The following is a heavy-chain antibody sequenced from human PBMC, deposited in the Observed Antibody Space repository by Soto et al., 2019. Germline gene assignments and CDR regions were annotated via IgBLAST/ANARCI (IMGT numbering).Heavy chain of an antibody. Sequence: QVQLQQWGAGLLKPSETLSLTCAVYGGSFSGYYWSWIRQPPGKGLEWIGEVNHSGSAHYNPSLRSRVNISVDTSKNQFSLKLSSVTAADTAVFYCARGVYNAIFGVISLDYWGQGTLVTVSS. CDR1: GGSFSGYY. V-gene: IGHV4-34*01. CDR2: VNHSGSA. J-gene: IGHJ4*02. D-gene: IGHD3-3*01. CDR3: ARGVYNAIFGVISLDY.